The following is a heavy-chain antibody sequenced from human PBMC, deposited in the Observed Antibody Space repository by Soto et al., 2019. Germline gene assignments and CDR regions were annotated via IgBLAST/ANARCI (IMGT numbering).Heavy chain of an antibody. CDR3: AKGISSASSFDP. D-gene: IGHD3-22*01. CDR2: ISGSGGRT. V-gene: IGHV3-23*01. Sequence: PGGSLRLSCAASGFTFSHHDMSWVRQAPGKGLEWVSAISGSGGRTHYADSVKGRFTISRDNSKNMLSLQMNSLRAEDTAVYHCAKGISSASSFDPWGQGTLVTVSS. CDR1: GFTFSHHD. J-gene: IGHJ5*02.